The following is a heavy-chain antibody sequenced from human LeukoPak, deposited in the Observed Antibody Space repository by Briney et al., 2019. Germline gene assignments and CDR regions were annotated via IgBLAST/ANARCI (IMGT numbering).Heavy chain of an antibody. CDR3: TSGDPGYYYMDV. CDR1: GFSFSSSA. J-gene: IGHJ6*03. CDR2: VLGSGGST. V-gene: IGHV3-23*01. D-gene: IGHD7-27*01. Sequence: GGSLRLSCAASGFSFSSSAMSWLRQTPGKGLEWVSTVLGSGGSTYYVDSVKGRFTISRDNSKNTLYLQMNSLRAEDTAVYYCTSGDPGYYYMDVWGKGTTVTVSS.